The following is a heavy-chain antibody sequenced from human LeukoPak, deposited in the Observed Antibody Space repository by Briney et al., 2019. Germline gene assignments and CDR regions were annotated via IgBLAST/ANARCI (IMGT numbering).Heavy chain of an antibody. CDR1: GFTFSSYA. D-gene: IGHD3-22*01. Sequence: GGSLRLSCAVSGFTFSSYAMSWVRQAPGKGLDWVSVMYSGGSTFYAQSVKGRFTISRDNSKNTLYLQMNSLRAEDTAVYYCASGYDSSGLFDYWGQGTLVTVSS. CDR2: MYSGGST. CDR3: ASGYDSSGLFDY. V-gene: IGHV3-53*01. J-gene: IGHJ4*02.